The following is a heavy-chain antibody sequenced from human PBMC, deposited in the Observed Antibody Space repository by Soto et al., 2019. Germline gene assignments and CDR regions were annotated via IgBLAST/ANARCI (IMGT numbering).Heavy chain of an antibody. J-gene: IGHJ6*02. Sequence: SVKVSCKASGGTFSSYAISWVRQAPGQGLEWMGGIIPIFGTANYAQKFQGRVTITADESTSTAYMELSSLRSEDTAVYYCARGGSNYDTYYYYGMDVWGQGTTVTVSS. V-gene: IGHV1-69*13. CDR1: GGTFSSYA. CDR2: IIPIFGTA. CDR3: ARGGSNYDTYYYYGMDV. D-gene: IGHD4-4*01.